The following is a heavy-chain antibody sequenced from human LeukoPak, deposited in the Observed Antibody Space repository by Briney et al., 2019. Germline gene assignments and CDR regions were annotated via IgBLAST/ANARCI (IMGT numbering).Heavy chain of an antibody. D-gene: IGHD6-6*01. Sequence: GGSLRLSCAASGFTFSAYNMNWVRQAPGKGLEWVSSITGSSSYIYYADSVKGRFTISRDNAKNSLYLQMNSLRAEDTAVYYCARCSSSSQDYYNYFMDVWGKGTTVTVSS. V-gene: IGHV3-21*01. CDR2: ITGSSSYI. J-gene: IGHJ6*03. CDR1: GFTFSAYN. CDR3: ARCSSSSQDYYNYFMDV.